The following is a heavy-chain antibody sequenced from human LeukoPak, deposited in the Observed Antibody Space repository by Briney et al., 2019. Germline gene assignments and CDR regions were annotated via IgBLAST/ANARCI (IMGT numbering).Heavy chain of an antibody. D-gene: IGHD3-10*01. Sequence: GGSLRLSCAASGLTFSGYAMGWVRQAPGKGLEWVSAFSGSGGSTYYAESVKGRFTISRDNSKNTLYLQMNSLRAEDTAVYYCAKDKWFGEDYYYYGMDVWGQGTTVTVSS. J-gene: IGHJ6*02. CDR3: AKDKWFGEDYYYYGMDV. V-gene: IGHV3-23*01. CDR2: FSGSGGST. CDR1: GLTFSGYA.